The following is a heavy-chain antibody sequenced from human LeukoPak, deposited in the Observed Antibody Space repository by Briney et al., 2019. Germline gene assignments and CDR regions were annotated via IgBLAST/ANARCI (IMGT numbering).Heavy chain of an antibody. V-gene: IGHV3-74*01. CDR2: IKSDGSST. D-gene: IGHD6-13*01. CDR1: GFTFSSYW. J-gene: IGHJ4*02. CDR3: ARDGYSSSWDKY. Sequence: GGSLRLSCAASGFTFSSYWMHWVRQAPGKGLVWVSRIKSDGSSTSYADSVKGRFTISRDNAKNTLYLQMNSLRAEDTAVYYCARDGYSSSWDKYWGQGTLVTVSS.